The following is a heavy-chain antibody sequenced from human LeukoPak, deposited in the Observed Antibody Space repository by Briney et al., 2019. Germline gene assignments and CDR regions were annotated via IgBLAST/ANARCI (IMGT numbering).Heavy chain of an antibody. CDR2: INPNSGDT. D-gene: IGHD6-13*01. CDR1: GYTFTGYY. CDR3: AREKQQLVLGVYYYYGMDV. Sequence: ASVKVSCKASGYTFTGYYMHWVRQAPGQGLEWMGRINPNSGDTNYAQKFQGRVTMTRDTSISTAYMELGRLRSDDTAVYYCAREKQQLVLGVYYYYGMDVWGQGTTVTVSS. J-gene: IGHJ6*02. V-gene: IGHV1-2*06.